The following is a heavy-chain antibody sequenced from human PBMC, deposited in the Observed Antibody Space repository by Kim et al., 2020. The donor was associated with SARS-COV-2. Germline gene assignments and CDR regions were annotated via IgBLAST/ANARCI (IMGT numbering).Heavy chain of an antibody. CDR3: ARDGSLGSGTYDGFDI. J-gene: IGHJ3*02. Sequence: LTSRVTVSVDTSRNQFSLKLTSVTAADTAVYYCARDGSLGSGTYDGFDIWGQGTMVTVSS. D-gene: IGHD3-10*01. V-gene: IGHV4-30-2*04.